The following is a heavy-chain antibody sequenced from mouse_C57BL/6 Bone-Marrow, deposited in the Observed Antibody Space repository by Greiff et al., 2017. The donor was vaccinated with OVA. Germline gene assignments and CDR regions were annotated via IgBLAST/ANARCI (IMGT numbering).Heavy chain of an antibody. Sequence: EVQLQQPGPELVKPGASVKIPCKASGYTFTDYNMDWVKQSHGKSLEWIGDINPNNGGTIYNQKFKGKATLTVDKSSSTAYMQLKSLTFEDSAVYYCARLRRGPYYAMDYWGQGTSVTVSS. CDR3: ARLRRGPYYAMDY. D-gene: IGHD2-12*01. CDR1: GYTFTDYN. V-gene: IGHV1-18*01. J-gene: IGHJ4*01. CDR2: INPNNGGT.